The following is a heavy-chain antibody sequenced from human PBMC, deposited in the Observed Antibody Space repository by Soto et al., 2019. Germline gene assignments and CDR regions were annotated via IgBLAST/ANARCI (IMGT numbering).Heavy chain of an antibody. CDR3: ARETLVTAIRGNYYGMDV. J-gene: IGHJ6*02. Sequence: GGSLRLSCAASGFTFSDYYMSWIRQAPGKGLEWVSYISSSSSYTNYADSVKGRFTISRDNAKNSLYLQMNSLRAEDTAVYYCARETLVTAIRGNYYGMDVWGQGTTVTVSS. CDR1: GFTFSDYY. V-gene: IGHV3-11*06. CDR2: ISSSSSYT. D-gene: IGHD2-21*02.